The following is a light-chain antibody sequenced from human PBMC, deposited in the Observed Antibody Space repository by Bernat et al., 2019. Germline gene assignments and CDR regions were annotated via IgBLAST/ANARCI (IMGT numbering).Light chain of an antibody. V-gene: IGLV2-14*01. CDR2: DVS. Sequence: QSALTQPASVSGSPGQSITISCTGTSSDVGAYNYVSWYQQHPDKAPKLMIYDVSNRPSGVSNRFSGSKSGNTASRTISGLQAEDEADYYGSSYTSSRTLVFGGGTKLTVL. CDR3: SSYTSSRTLV. J-gene: IGLJ2*01. CDR1: SSDVGAYNY.